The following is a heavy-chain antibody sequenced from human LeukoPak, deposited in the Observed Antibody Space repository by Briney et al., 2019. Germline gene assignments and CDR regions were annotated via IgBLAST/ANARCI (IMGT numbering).Heavy chain of an antibody. Sequence: GGSLRLSCAASGFTFSNYAMDWVRQTPGRGLEWVSAISTGGDRAYYADSVKGRFTTSRDNSRNTLFLQLNNLRAEDTAVYYCANPSITMVRGTLDFDYWGQGTLVTVSS. CDR3: ANPSITMVRGTLDFDY. J-gene: IGHJ4*02. V-gene: IGHV3-23*01. CDR1: GFTFSNYA. CDR2: ISTGGDRA. D-gene: IGHD3-10*01.